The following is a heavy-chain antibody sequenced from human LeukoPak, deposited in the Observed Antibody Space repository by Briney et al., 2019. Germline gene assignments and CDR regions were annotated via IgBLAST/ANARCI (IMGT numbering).Heavy chain of an antibody. CDR2: ITGGDTRT. Sequence: TGGSLRLSCAASGHTLSNNVMRWVRQAPGRGLEWVSSITGGDTRTYYADSVKGRFTISRDNSKNTLYLQMNSLRAEDTAVYYCASQEGWFGELIWYWGQGTLVTVSS. J-gene: IGHJ4*02. CDR1: GHTLSNNV. D-gene: IGHD3-10*01. CDR3: ASQEGWFGELIWY. V-gene: IGHV3-23*01.